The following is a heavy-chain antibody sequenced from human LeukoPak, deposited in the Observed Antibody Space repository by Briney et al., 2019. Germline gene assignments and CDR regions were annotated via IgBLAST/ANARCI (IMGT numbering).Heavy chain of an antibody. CDR1: GFTFSSYT. CDR2: ISSSSTYI. J-gene: IGHJ4*02. CDR3: ARDDDSSGYEGD. D-gene: IGHD3-22*01. Sequence: GGSLRLSCAASGFTFSSYTMNWVRRAPGEGLEWVSSISSSSTYIYYADSVKGRFTISRDNAKKSLYLQMNSLRAEDTAMYYCARDDDSSGYEGDWGQGTLVTVSS. V-gene: IGHV3-21*01.